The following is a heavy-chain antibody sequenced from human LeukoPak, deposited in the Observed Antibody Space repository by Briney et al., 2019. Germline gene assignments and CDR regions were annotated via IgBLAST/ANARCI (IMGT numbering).Heavy chain of an antibody. J-gene: IGHJ4*02. CDR3: ARDSGYFDSGGYLAFPFDY. Sequence: PSETLSLTCTVSGGSISSSSYYWGWIRQPPGKGLEWIGSISYIGRTNYNPSLKSRVTISVDTSKNQFSPKLTSVTAADTAVYYCARDSGYFDSGGYLAFPFDYWGQGTLVTVSS. CDR1: GGSISSSSYY. D-gene: IGHD3-22*01. V-gene: IGHV4-39*07. CDR2: ISYIGRT.